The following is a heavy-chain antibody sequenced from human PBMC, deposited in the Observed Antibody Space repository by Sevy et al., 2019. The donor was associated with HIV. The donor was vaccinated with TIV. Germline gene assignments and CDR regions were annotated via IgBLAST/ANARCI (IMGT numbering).Heavy chain of an antibody. CDR2: ISAYNGNT. CDR1: GYTFTSYG. D-gene: IGHD4-17*01. V-gene: IGHV1-18*01. J-gene: IGHJ6*03. CDR3: ARDRVYGGNSGYYYYYMDV. Sequence: ASVKVSCKASGYTFTSYGISWVRQAPGQGLEWMGWISAYNGNTNYAQKLQGRVTMTTDTSTSTAYMELSSLRSDDTAVYYCARDRVYGGNSGYYYYYMDVWGKGTTVTVSS.